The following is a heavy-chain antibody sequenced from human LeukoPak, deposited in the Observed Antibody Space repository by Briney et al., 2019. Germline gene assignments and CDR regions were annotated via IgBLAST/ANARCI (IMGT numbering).Heavy chain of an antibody. CDR1: GFTFSSYA. J-gene: IGHJ4*02. V-gene: IGHV3-30*04. D-gene: IGHD6-6*01. CDR2: ISYDGSNK. CDR3: ARSIAARSYFDY. Sequence: GGSLRLSCAASGFTFSSYAMHWVRQAPGKGLEWVAVISYDGSNKYYADSVKGRFTISRDNSKNTLYLQMNSLRAEDTAVYYRARSIAARSYFDYWGQGTLVTVSS.